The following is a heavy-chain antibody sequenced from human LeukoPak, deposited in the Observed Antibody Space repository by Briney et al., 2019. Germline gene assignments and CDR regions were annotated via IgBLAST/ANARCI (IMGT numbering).Heavy chain of an antibody. Sequence: GGSLRLSCAASGFTFSNAWMSWVRQAPGKGLEWVGRIKSKTDGGTTDYAAPVKGRFTISRDDSKNTLYLQMNSLKTEDTAVYYCTTTPGLLWSPNWFDPWGQGTLVTVSS. CDR3: TTTPGLLWSPNWFDP. J-gene: IGHJ5*02. CDR1: GFTFSNAW. V-gene: IGHV3-15*01. D-gene: IGHD3-10*01. CDR2: IKSKTDGGTT.